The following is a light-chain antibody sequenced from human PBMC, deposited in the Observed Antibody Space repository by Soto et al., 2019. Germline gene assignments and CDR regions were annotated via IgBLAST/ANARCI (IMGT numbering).Light chain of an antibody. J-gene: IGKJ3*01. Sequence: DIQMTQSPSSVSASVGDRVTFTCRASQHISSWLAWYQQKPGKAPKLLIAAASILRSGVPSRFSGSGHGTDFTLTISSLQPEDFATYFCQQANTFPFTFGPGTRLEIK. CDR2: AAS. V-gene: IGKV1-12*02. CDR3: QQANTFPFT. CDR1: QHISSW.